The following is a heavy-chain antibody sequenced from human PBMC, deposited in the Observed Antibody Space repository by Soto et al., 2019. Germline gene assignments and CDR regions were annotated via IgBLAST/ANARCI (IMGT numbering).Heavy chain of an antibody. D-gene: IGHD6-19*01. V-gene: IGHV1-3*01. CDR2: INAGNGNT. J-gene: IGHJ6*02. CDR3: ARGEQWLVLDVAYGMDV. CDR1: GYTFTRYT. Sequence: ASVKVPGKASGYTFTRYTMHWVRQAPGQRLEWMGWINAGNGNTKYSQKFQGRVTITRATSASTAYMELSSLRSEDTAVYYCARGEQWLVLDVAYGMDVWGQGTTVTVSS.